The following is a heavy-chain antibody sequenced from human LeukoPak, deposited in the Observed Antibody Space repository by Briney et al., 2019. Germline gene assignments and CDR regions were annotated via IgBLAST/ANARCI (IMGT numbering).Heavy chain of an antibody. CDR1: GYTFTSYY. Sequence: GASVKVSCKASGYTFTSYYMHWVRQAPGQGLEWMGVINPSGGSTSYAQKFQGRVTMTRDTSTSTVYMELSSLRSEDTAVYYCARGQAMVRGVIIPYYFDYWGQGTLVTVSS. V-gene: IGHV1-46*01. D-gene: IGHD3-10*01. CDR3: ARGQAMVRGVIIPYYFDY. J-gene: IGHJ4*02. CDR2: INPSGGST.